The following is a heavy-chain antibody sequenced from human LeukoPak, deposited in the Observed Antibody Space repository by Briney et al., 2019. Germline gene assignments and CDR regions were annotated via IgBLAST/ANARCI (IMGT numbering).Heavy chain of an antibody. D-gene: IGHD3-22*01. CDR3: AIVTYYYDSSGYLDY. V-gene: IGHV1-18*01. J-gene: IGHJ4*02. CDR1: GYTFTSYG. Sequence: GASVKVSCKASGYTFTSYGIIWVRQAPGQGLEWMGWLSAYNGNTNYAQKLQGRVTMTTDTSTSTAYMELRSLRSDDTAVYYCAIVTYYYDSSGYLDYWGQGTLVTVSS. CDR2: LSAYNGNT.